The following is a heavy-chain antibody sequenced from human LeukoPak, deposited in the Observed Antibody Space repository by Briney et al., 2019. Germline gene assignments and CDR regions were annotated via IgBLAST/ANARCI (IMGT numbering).Heavy chain of an antibody. CDR1: EFTFSSYT. J-gene: IGHJ4*02. CDR2: ISSTSSYI. D-gene: IGHD3/OR15-3a*01. V-gene: IGHV3-21*01. CDR3: ARDLRGLPFDY. Sequence: GGSLRLSCTASEFTFSSYTMNWVRQAPGKGLEWVSSISSTSSYIYYAASVKGRLTISRDNAKNSLYLQMNSLRAEDTAVYYCARDLRGLPFDYWGQGTLVTVSS.